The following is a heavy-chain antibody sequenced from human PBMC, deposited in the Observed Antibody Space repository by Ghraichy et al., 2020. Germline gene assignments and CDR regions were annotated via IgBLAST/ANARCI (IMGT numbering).Heavy chain of an antibody. D-gene: IGHD3-22*01. CDR1: GYSFTSYW. J-gene: IGHJ2*01. Sequence: GESLNISCKGSGYSFTSYWIGWVRQMPGKGLEWMGIIYPGDSDTRYSPSFQGQVTISADKSISTAYLQWSSLKASDTAMYYCARRNQYYYDSSGYLTRYWYFDLWGRGTLVTVSS. CDR2: IYPGDSDT. V-gene: IGHV5-51*01. CDR3: ARRNQYYYDSSGYLTRYWYFDL.